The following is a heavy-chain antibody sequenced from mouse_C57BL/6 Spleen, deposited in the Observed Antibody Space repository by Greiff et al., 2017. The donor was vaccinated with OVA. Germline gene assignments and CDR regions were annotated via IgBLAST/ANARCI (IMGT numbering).Heavy chain of an antibody. V-gene: IGHV1-64*01. CDR1: GYTFTSYW. D-gene: IGHD2-3*01. CDR2: IHPNSGST. Sequence: QVQLQQPGAELVKPGASVKLSCKASGYTFTSYWMHWVKQRPGQGLEWIGMIHPNSGSTNYNEKFKSKATLTVDKSSSTAYMQLSSLTSEDSAVCYCARMGIYDGYYGFAYWGQGTLVTVSA. J-gene: IGHJ3*01. CDR3: ARMGIYDGYYGFAY.